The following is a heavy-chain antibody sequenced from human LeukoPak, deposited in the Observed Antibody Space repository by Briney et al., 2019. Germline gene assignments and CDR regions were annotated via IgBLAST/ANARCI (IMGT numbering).Heavy chain of an antibody. CDR2: ISYDGSNK. V-gene: IGHV3-30*04. D-gene: IGHD6-13*01. CDR3: ARGYSSSHDAFDI. CDR1: GFTFSSYA. J-gene: IGHJ3*02. Sequence: GGSLRLSCAASGFTFSSYAMHWVRQAPGKELEWVAVISYDGSNKYYADSVKGRFTISRDNSKNTLYLQMNSLRAEDTAVYYCARGYSSSHDAFDIWGQGAMVTVSS.